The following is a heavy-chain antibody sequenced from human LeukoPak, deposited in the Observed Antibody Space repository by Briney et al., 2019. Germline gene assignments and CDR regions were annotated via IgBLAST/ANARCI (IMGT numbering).Heavy chain of an antibody. Sequence: PGGSLTLACAASGCTFSHYSMNWVRQAPGKGLEWVSYISSSSTIIYYADSVKGRFTISRDDAKNTLYLQMHTLRDEDTAVYYCARWFTSGRVFFDYWGQGILVTVSS. J-gene: IGHJ4*02. CDR3: ARWFTSGRVFFDY. V-gene: IGHV3-48*02. CDR1: GCTFSHYS. CDR2: ISSSSTII. D-gene: IGHD6-19*01.